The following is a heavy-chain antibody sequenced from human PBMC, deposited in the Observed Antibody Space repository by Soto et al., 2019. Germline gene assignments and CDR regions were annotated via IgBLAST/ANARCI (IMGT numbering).Heavy chain of an antibody. Sequence: GGSLRLSCAASGFTFSNFEMHWVRQAPVQVLEWVSYINTAGSTKYYAESVKVRFTISRDNARNSLFLQMNSLRAEDTAVYYCARAECSSPDCLTAYYSYGLDVWGQGSTVTVSS. CDR2: INTAGSTK. V-gene: IGHV3-48*03. J-gene: IGHJ6*02. CDR3: ARAECSSPDCLTAYYSYGLDV. CDR1: GFTFSNFE. D-gene: IGHD3-9*01.